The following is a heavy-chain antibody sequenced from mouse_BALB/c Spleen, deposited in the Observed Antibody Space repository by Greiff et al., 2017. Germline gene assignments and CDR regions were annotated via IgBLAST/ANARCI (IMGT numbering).Heavy chain of an antibody. V-gene: IGHV1-9*01. CDR2: ILPGSGST. D-gene: IGHD1-1*01. Sequence: VQLQQSGPELVKTGASVKISCKATGYTFSSYWIEWVKQRPGHGLEWIGEILPGSGSTNYNEKFKGKATFTADTSSNTAYMQLSSLTSEDSAVYYCARGGLRSAWFAYWGQGTLVTVSA. J-gene: IGHJ3*01. CDR3: ARGGLRSAWFAY. CDR1: GYTFSSYW.